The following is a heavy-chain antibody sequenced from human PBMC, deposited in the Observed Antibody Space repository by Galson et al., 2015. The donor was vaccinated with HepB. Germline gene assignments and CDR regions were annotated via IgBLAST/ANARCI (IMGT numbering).Heavy chain of an antibody. V-gene: IGHV1-18*01. J-gene: IGHJ5*02. CDR1: GYTFSSYS. CDR3: ARGGFVAVVTATLNNWFDP. D-gene: IGHD2-15*01. CDR2: ISAYDGST. Sequence: SCKASGYTFSSYSIAWVRQAPGEGLEWMGWISAYDGSTNYAQKLQGRVTMTTETSTTTAYMELRSLRSDDTAVYYCARGGFVAVVTATLNNWFDPWGQGTLVTVSS.